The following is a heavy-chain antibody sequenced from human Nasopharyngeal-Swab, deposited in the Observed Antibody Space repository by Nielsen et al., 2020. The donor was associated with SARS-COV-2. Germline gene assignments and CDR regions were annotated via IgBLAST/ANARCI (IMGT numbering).Heavy chain of an antibody. V-gene: IGHV1-58*01. CDR2: IVVGSGNT. CDR3: AADRRYDFWSGYPAFDY. J-gene: IGHJ4*02. D-gene: IGHD3-3*01. Sequence: SVKVSCRAPGFTFTSSAVQWVRQARGQRLEWIGWIVVGSGNTNYAQKFQERVTITRDMSTSTAYMELSSLRSEDTAVYYCAADRRYDFWSGYPAFDYWGQGTLVTVSS. CDR1: GFTFTSSA.